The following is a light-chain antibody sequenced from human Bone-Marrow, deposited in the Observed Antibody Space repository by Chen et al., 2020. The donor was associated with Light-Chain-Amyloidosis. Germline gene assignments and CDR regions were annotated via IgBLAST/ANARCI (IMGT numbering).Light chain of an antibody. Sequence: QSALTQPASVSGSPGQSITISCTGTSSDVGGDNHVSWYQQHPDKAPKLMIYEATNRPSWVPDRFSGSNSDNTASLTISGLQTEDEADYFCSSYTITNTLVFGSGTRVTVL. CDR1: SSDVGGDNH. J-gene: IGLJ1*01. V-gene: IGLV2-14*01. CDR3: SSYTITNTLV. CDR2: EAT.